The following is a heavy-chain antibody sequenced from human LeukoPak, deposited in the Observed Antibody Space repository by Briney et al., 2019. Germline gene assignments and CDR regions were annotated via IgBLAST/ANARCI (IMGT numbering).Heavy chain of an antibody. CDR3: ARAVIDSSGYYYVDY. CDR2: MNPNSGNT. CDR1: GYTFTSYD. J-gene: IGHJ4*02. Sequence: ASVKVSCKASGYTFTSYDINWVRQATGQGLEWMGWMNPNSGNTGYAQKFQGRVTMTRDTSISTAYMELSRLRSDDTAVYYCARAVIDSSGYYYVDYWGQGTLVTVSS. D-gene: IGHD3-22*01. V-gene: IGHV1-8*02.